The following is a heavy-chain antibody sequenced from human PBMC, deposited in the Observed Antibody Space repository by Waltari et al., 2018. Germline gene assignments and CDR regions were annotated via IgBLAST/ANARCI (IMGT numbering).Heavy chain of an antibody. Sequence: QVQLVESGGGVVQPGRSLRLPCAASGFTFSSYGMHWVRQAPGKGLEWVAVIWYDGSNKYYADSVKGRFTISRDNSKNTLYLQMNSLRAEDTAVYYCARDGSGPDYWGQGTLVTVSS. D-gene: IGHD2-15*01. J-gene: IGHJ4*02. CDR1: GFTFSSYG. CDR3: ARDGSGPDY. V-gene: IGHV3-33*01. CDR2: IWYDGSNK.